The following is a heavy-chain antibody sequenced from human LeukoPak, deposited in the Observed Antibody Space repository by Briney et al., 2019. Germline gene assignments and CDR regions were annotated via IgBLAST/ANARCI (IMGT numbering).Heavy chain of an antibody. CDR2: ISGSSRNI. CDR3: ARDGAAHCGGDCYSGAFDI. J-gene: IGHJ3*02. Sequence: PGGSLRLSCGASGFTFSSYSMNWVRQAPGKGLEWVSYISGSSRNIYYPDSVRGRFTISRDNARNSLYLQMNSLRDEDTAVYSCARDGAAHCGGDCYSGAFDIWGQGTMVTVSS. V-gene: IGHV3-48*02. D-gene: IGHD2-21*02. CDR1: GFTFSSYS.